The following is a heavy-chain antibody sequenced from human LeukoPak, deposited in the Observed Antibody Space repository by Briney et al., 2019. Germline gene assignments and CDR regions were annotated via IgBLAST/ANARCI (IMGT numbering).Heavy chain of an antibody. D-gene: IGHD2-2*01. Sequence: SETLSLTCAVSGGSISSSGYSWSWIRQPPGTGLEWIGSIYPSGNTYYNPSLKSRVSMSVDSSKNQFSLRLNSVTAADTALYYCARDVCSSVSCYWKWFDPWGQGTLVIVSS. CDR1: GGSISSSGYS. CDR2: IYPSGNT. V-gene: IGHV4-30-2*01. J-gene: IGHJ5*02. CDR3: ARDVCSSVSCYWKWFDP.